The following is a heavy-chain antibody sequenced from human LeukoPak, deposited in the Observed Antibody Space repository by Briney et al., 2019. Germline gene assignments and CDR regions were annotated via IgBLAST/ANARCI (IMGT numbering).Heavy chain of an antibody. CDR1: GFTFSSYA. CDR2: ISGSGGST. Sequence: GGSLRLSCAASGFTFSSYAMSWVRQAPGKGLEWVSAISGSGGSTYYADSVKGRFTISRDNSKNTLYLQMNSLRAEDTAVYYCAKALAGYYYDSSGYYYFDYWGQGTLVTVSS. J-gene: IGHJ4*02. V-gene: IGHV3-23*01. CDR3: AKALAGYYYDSSGYYYFDY. D-gene: IGHD3-22*01.